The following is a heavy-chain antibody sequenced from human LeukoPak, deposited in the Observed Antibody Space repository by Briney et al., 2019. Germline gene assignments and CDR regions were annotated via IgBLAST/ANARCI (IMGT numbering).Heavy chain of an antibody. CDR2: IYHSGST. CDR1: GYSISSGYY. Sequence: PSETLSLTCTVSGYSISSGYYWGWIRQPPGKGLEGIGSIYHSGSTYYNPSLKSRVTISVDTSKNHFSLKLSSVTAADTAVYYCAREHTAMAFHADAFDIWGQGTMVTVSS. D-gene: IGHD5-18*01. V-gene: IGHV4-38-2*02. CDR3: AREHTAMAFHADAFDI. J-gene: IGHJ3*02.